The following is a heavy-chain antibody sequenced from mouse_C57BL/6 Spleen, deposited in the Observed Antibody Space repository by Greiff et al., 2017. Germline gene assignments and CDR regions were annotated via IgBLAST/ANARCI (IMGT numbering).Heavy chain of an antibody. V-gene: IGHV1-82*01. CDR1: GYASSSSW. Sequence: VQLQQSGPELVKPGASVKISCKASGYASSSSWMNWVKQRPGKGLEWIGRIYPGDGDTNYNGKFKGKATLTADKSSSTAYMQLSSLTSEDSAVYFCAREGKEDAMDYWGQGTSVTVSS. CDR3: AREGKEDAMDY. J-gene: IGHJ4*01. D-gene: IGHD1-3*01. CDR2: IYPGDGDT.